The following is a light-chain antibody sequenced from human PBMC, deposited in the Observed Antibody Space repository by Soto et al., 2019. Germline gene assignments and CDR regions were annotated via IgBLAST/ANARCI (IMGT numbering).Light chain of an antibody. CDR3: AAWDDSLNGYV. CDR2: SNN. V-gene: IGLV1-44*01. J-gene: IGLJ1*01. Sequence: QSVLTQSPSASGTPGQRVTISCSGSSFNIGGNTVNWYQQLPGTAPKLLIYSNNQRHSGVPDRFSGSKSGTSASLGISGLQSEDEADYYCAAWDDSLNGYVFGTGTKLTVL. CDR1: SFNIGGNT.